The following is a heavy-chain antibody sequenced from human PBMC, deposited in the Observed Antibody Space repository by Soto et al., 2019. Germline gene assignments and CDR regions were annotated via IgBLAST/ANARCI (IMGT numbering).Heavy chain of an antibody. D-gene: IGHD4-17*01. Sequence: SQTLSLTGPVLGGSISDYYWICIRQPPGKGLVWNAHLSYTARPSYTPSLKSRVSISVDTSKNQFSLNLNSVTAADTAVYSCARICNDYGGNGAFDYWGQGTLVTVSS. V-gene: IGHV4-59*01. CDR1: GGSISDYY. CDR2: LSYTARP. CDR3: ARICNDYGGNGAFDY. J-gene: IGHJ4*02.